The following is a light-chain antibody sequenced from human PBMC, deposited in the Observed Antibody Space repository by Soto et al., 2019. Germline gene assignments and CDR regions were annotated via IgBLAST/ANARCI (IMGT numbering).Light chain of an antibody. Sequence: IHMTDSPSTLPASLLDRVSITFLSSQSIDRWLAWYQQRPGKAPKILIYHASSLETGVPSRFSGSGSGTEFTLTISSLQPDDFATYYCQQYNSYSPWTFGQGTKVDIK. J-gene: IGKJ1*01. CDR2: HAS. CDR3: QQYNSYSPWT. V-gene: IGKV1-5*01. CDR1: QSIDRW.